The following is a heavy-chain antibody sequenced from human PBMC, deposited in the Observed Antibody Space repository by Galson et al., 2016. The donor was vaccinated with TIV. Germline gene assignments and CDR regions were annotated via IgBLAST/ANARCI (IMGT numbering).Heavy chain of an antibody. CDR3: AIYDSSGYYPAEFFQQ. J-gene: IGHJ1*01. D-gene: IGHD3-22*01. V-gene: IGHV1-69*02. CDR1: GGTLSRFT. CDR2: IIPLLGIG. Sequence: SVKVSCKASGGTLSRFTVGWVRQAPGQGLEWMGRIIPLLGIGNHAQKFQNRVAITADRSTSAAYMELSSLKSEDTAVYYCAIYDSSGYYPAEFFQQWGQGTLLIVSS.